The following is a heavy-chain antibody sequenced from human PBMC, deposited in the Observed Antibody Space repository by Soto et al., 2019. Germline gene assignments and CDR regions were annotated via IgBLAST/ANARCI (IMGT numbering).Heavy chain of an antibody. D-gene: IGHD3-10*01. CDR2: IWYDGSNK. CDR3: ARDPYYYGSGSYSPPLYNWFDP. V-gene: IGHV3-33*01. Sequence: GGSLRLSCAASGFTFSSYGMHWVRQAPGKGLEWVAVIWYDGSNKYYADSVKGRFTISRDNSKNTLYLQMNSLRAEDTAVYYCARDPYYYGSGSYSPPLYNWFDPWGQGTLVTVSS. CDR1: GFTFSSYG. J-gene: IGHJ5*02.